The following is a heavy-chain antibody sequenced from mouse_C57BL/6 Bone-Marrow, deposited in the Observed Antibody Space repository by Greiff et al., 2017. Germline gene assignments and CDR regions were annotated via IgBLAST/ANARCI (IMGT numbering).Heavy chain of an antibody. CDR3: ARWGYYGSRDY. D-gene: IGHD1-1*01. J-gene: IGHJ2*01. CDR1: GYTFTSSW. Sequence: QVQLQQPGTELVKPGASVKLSCKASGYTFTSSWMHWVKQRPGQGLEWIGNINPGNGGTNYNEKFKSKATLTVDKSSSTAYMQLSSLTSEDSAVYCCARWGYYGSRDYWGQGTTLTVSS. CDR2: INPGNGGT. V-gene: IGHV1-53*01.